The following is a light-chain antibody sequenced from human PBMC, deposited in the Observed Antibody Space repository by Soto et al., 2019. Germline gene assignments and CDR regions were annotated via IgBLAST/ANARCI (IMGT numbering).Light chain of an antibody. V-gene: IGKV3-15*01. Sequence: EIVMTQSPATLSVSPGERATLSCRASQSVSSNLAWYQQKPGQAPRLLIYGASTRATGFPARFSGGGSGTEFTLTISNLQSEDFAVYYCQQYNKWPHTFGGGTKVEIK. CDR3: QQYNKWPHT. CDR1: QSVSSN. J-gene: IGKJ4*01. CDR2: GAS.